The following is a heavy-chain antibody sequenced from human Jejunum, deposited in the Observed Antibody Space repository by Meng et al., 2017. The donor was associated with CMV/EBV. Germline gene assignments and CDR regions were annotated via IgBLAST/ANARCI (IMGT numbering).Heavy chain of an antibody. CDR1: GYNSFNFA. J-gene: IGHJ5*02. CDR3: ATDHRSDGSSYSLDP. V-gene: IGHV1-3*01. CDR2: ITAGSINI. D-gene: IGHD2-15*01. Sequence: SGYNSFNFAVNWVRQAPGQRLEWMGWITAGSINIQYSQKFQGRVTITRDTSANTAYMELSSLRSEDTAVYYCATDHRSDGSSYSLDPWGQGTLVTVSS.